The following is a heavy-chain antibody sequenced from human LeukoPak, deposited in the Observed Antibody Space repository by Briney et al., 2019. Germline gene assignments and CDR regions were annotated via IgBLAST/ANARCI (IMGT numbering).Heavy chain of an antibody. CDR3: ARSRYSYGLVDFDI. V-gene: IGHV1-2*02. J-gene: IGHJ3*02. CDR2: INPNSGGT. CDR1: GYTFTGYY. Sequence: GASVKVSCKASGYTFTGYYMHWVRQAPGQGLEWMGWINPNSGGTNYAQKFQGRVTMTRDTSISTAYMQMSTLRSDDTAVYYCARSRYSYGLVDFDIWGQGTIVTVSS. D-gene: IGHD5-18*01.